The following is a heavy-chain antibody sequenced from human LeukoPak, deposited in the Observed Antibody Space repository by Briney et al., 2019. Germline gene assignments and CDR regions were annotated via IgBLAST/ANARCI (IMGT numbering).Heavy chain of an antibody. Sequence: PGGSLRLSCAASGFTFSSYWMHWVRQAPGKGLEWVSYISSSSSYTNYADSVKGRFTISRDNAKNSLYLQMNSLRAEDTAVYYCARLDSGYSYGYSPYYFDYWGQGTLVTVSS. CDR2: ISSSSSYT. J-gene: IGHJ4*02. CDR1: GFTFSSYW. CDR3: ARLDSGYSYGYSPYYFDY. D-gene: IGHD5-18*01. V-gene: IGHV3-21*05.